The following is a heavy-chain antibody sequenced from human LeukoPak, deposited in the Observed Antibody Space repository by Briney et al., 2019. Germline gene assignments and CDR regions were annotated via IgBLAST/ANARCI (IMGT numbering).Heavy chain of an antibody. J-gene: IGHJ4*02. CDR3: VKEILVTTSPFGY. V-gene: IGHV3-64D*06. CDR2: INSNGYST. Sequence: GGSLRLSCSASGFAFSAYAMHWVRQAPGKGLGYIAAINSNGYSTYYIDSVRGRFTLSRDNSKNTVYLQMSSLRAGDTAVYYCVKEILVTTSPFGYWGQGTLVTVSS. CDR1: GFAFSAYA. D-gene: IGHD4-17*01.